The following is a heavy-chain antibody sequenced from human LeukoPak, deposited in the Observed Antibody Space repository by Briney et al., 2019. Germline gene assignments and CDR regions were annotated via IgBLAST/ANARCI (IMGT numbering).Heavy chain of an antibody. CDR3: AKGDAFDI. CDR2: ISYDGSNK. V-gene: IGHV3-30*18. J-gene: IGHJ3*02. Sequence: GGSLRLSCAASGFTFSSYGMHWVRQASGKGLEWVAVISYDGSNKYYADSVKGRFIISRDNSKNTLYLQMNSLRAEDTAVYYCAKGDAFDIWGQGTMVTVSS. CDR1: GFTFSSYG.